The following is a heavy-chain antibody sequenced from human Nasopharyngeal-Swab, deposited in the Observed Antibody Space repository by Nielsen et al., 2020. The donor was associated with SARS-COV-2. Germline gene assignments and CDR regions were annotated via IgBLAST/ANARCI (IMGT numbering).Heavy chain of an antibody. Sequence: SETLSLTCAVYGGSFSGYYWSWIRQPPGKGLEWIGEINHSGSTNYNPSLRSRVTISVDTSKNQFSLKLSSVTAADTAVYYCARVGGYNYGYIDLFDYWGQGTLVTVSS. CDR3: ARVGGYNYGYIDLFDY. D-gene: IGHD5-18*01. J-gene: IGHJ4*02. V-gene: IGHV4-34*01. CDR1: GGSFSGYY. CDR2: INHSGST.